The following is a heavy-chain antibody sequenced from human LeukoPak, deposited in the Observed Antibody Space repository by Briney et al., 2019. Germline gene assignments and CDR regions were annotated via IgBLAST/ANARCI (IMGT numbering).Heavy chain of an antibody. J-gene: IGHJ4*02. Sequence: GGSLSLSCAASGFKFDDYGMSWVRQAPGKGLEWVAFIRYDGSDKYYADSVKGRFTISRDNSKNTLSLQVNSLRVDDTAVYYCAKGSITSSTTCYFDSWGQGTLVTVSS. V-gene: IGHV3-30*02. CDR2: IRYDGSDK. D-gene: IGHD2-2*01. CDR1: GFKFDDYG. CDR3: AKGSITSSTTCYFDS.